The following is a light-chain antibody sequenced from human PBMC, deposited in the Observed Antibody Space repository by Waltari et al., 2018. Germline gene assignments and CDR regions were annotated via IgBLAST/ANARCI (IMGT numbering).Light chain of an antibody. V-gene: IGLV2-23*02. J-gene: IGLJ3*02. CDR1: SSDVGCYNL. CDR3: CSYAGRNIWV. CDR2: EVI. Sequence: QSALTQPASVSGCPGQSTTLPCTRTSSDVGCYNLVSWYQQHPDKAPKLMVYEVIERPSGVSTRFSGSKSGNTASLTISGLQAEDEADYYCCSYAGRNIWVFGGGTKVTVL.